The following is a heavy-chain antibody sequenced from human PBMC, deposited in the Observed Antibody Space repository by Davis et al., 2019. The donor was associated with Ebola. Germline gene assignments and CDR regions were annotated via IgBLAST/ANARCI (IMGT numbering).Heavy chain of an antibody. CDR1: GNSFNTHW. J-gene: IGHJ6*04. V-gene: IGHV5-51*01. CDR3: ARRGYNSALWGMDV. D-gene: IGHD1-1*01. CDR2: IYTGDSDT. Sequence: GESLKISCKDSGNSFNTHWIGWVRQMPGKGLEWMGIIYTGDSDTRYSPSFQDQVTISADKSMNTAYLQWSSLKASDTAIYYCARRGYNSALWGMDVWGTGTTVTVSS.